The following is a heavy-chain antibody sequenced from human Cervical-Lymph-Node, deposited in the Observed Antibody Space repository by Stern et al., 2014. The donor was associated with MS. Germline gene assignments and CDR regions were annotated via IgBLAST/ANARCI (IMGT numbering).Heavy chain of an antibody. CDR3: ARTFYYESNWFDP. CDR2: IYYSGTT. J-gene: IGHJ5*02. V-gene: IGHV4-39*01. Sequence: QVQLQESGPGLVRPSETLSLTCTVSGGSISSSNYCWGWIRQPPGKGLEWIGTIYYSGTTYYNPSLKSRVTISVDTSQKHFPLKLSSLTAADTAVYYCARTFYYESNWFDPWGQGTLVTVSS. D-gene: IGHD2/OR15-2a*01. CDR1: GGSISSSNYC.